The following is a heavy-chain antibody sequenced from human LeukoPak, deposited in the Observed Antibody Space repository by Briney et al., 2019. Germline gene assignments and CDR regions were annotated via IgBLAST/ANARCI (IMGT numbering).Heavy chain of an antibody. Sequence: GGSLRLSCAASGFPFSDFAMMWLRQAPGKGREWASAISGSGGRTYYADSVKGRFAVSKDNPRNPLYLQMNGLRADDRGVYYCANTMGQVDIDYWGRGTLVTVSS. J-gene: IGHJ4*02. V-gene: IGHV3-23*01. CDR3: ANTMGQVDIDY. D-gene: IGHD3-10*01. CDR2: ISGSGGRT. CDR1: GFPFSDFA.